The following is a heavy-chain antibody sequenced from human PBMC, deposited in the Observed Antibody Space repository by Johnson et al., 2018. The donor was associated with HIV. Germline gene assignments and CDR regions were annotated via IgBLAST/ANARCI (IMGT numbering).Heavy chain of an antibody. Sequence: QVQLVESGGGLVKPGGSLRLSCAASGFTFSDYYMSWIRQAPGKGLEWVSYISSSGSTIYYADSVKGRFTISRDNAKNSLYLQMNSLKTEDTAVYYCTTDGVGDNIVSAFDMWGQGTMVTVSS. CDR2: ISSSGSTI. D-gene: IGHD2/OR15-2a*01. J-gene: IGHJ3*02. CDR1: GFTFSDYY. CDR3: TTDGVGDNIVSAFDM. V-gene: IGHV3-11*01.